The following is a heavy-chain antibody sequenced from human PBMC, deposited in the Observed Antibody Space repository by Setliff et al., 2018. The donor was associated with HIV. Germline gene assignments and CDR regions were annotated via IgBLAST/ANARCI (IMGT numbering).Heavy chain of an antibody. CDR3: ASAGSGTRAPPRY. Sequence: SETLSLTCAVYGGSFSAYYWSWIRQTPGKGLEWIGEINHSGGTNYNPSLKSRVTISLDTSKNQFSLKLTSVTAADTAVYYCASAGSGTRAPPRYWGQGTLVTVSS. CDR2: INHSGGT. V-gene: IGHV4-34*01. D-gene: IGHD1-1*01. J-gene: IGHJ4*02. CDR1: GGSFSAYY.